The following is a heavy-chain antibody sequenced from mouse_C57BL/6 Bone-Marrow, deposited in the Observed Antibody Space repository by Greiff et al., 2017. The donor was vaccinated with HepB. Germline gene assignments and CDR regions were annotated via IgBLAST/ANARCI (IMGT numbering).Heavy chain of an antibody. CDR2: IDPSDSYT. J-gene: IGHJ3*01. Sequence: VQLQQPGAELVMPGASVKLSCKASGYTFTSYWMHWVKQRPGQGLEWIGEIDPSDSYTNYNQKFKGKSTLTVDKSSSTAYMQLSSLTSEDSAVYYCARGDGTGWFAYWGQGTLVTVSA. D-gene: IGHD2-3*01. CDR1: GYTFTSYW. V-gene: IGHV1-69*01. CDR3: ARGDGTGWFAY.